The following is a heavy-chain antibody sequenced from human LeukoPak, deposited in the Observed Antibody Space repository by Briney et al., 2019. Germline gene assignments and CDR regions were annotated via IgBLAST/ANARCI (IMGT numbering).Heavy chain of an antibody. CDR3: TRDYGSGSPPGN. CDR2: IRSKAYGGTT. CDR1: GFTFGDYA. V-gene: IGHV3-49*04. D-gene: IGHD3-10*01. J-gene: IGHJ4*02. Sequence: GGSLRLSCTASGFTFGDYAMSWVRQAPGKGLEWVGLIRSKAYGGTTEYAASVKGRFTISRDDSKSIAYLQMNSLKTEDTAVYYCTRDYGSGSPPGNWGQGTLVTVSS.